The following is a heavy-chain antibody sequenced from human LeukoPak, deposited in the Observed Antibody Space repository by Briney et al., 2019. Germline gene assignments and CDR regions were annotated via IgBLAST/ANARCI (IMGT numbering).Heavy chain of an antibody. D-gene: IGHD2-2*01. CDR1: GFTFGDSA. Sequence: GGSLRLSCTASGFTFGDSAMSWVRQAPGKGLEWVSAISGSGGSTYYADSVKGRFTISRDNSKNTLYLQMNSLRAEDTAVYYCAKDRPYCSSTSCYREYYFDYWGQGTLVTVSS. V-gene: IGHV3-23*01. CDR2: ISGSGGST. CDR3: AKDRPYCSSTSCYREYYFDY. J-gene: IGHJ4*02.